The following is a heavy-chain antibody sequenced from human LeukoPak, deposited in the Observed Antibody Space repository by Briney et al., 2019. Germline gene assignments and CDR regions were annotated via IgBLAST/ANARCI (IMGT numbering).Heavy chain of an antibody. J-gene: IGHJ4*02. CDR3: AKVGRYSSLYYFDY. CDR1: GFTFSSYA. Sequence: GGSLRLSCAASGFTFSSYAMSWVRQPPGKGLEWVAAISGSGGSTYYADSVKGRFTISRDNSKNTLYLQMNSLRAEDTAVYYCAKVGRYSSLYYFDYWGQGTLVTVSS. CDR2: ISGSGGST. D-gene: IGHD6-19*01. V-gene: IGHV3-23*01.